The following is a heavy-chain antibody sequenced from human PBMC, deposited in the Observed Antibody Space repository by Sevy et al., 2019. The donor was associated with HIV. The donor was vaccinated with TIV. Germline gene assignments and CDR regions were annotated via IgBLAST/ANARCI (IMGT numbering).Heavy chain of an antibody. V-gene: IGHV4-4*02. CDR1: RGSISRDNW. Sequence: SETLSLTCAVSRGSISRDNWWSWVRQPPGKGLEWIGDIYHSGSTKYNPSLRSRVTISVDQSKNQFSLRLTSVTAADTAVYFCASLQGEYYDVSGFSSFFFDSWGQGTLVTVSS. J-gene: IGHJ4*02. D-gene: IGHD3-16*01. CDR2: IYHSGST. CDR3: ASLQGEYYDVSGFSSFFFDS.